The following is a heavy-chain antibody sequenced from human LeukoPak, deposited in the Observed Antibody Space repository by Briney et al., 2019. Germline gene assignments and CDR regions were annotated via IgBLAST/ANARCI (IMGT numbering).Heavy chain of an antibody. V-gene: IGHV4-4*07. CDR3: ARATSSYFYYMDV. CDR2: IDTSGNT. CDR1: GGSISSYY. D-gene: IGHD5-12*01. Sequence: HPSETLSLTCTVSGGSISSYYWSWIRQPAGKGLEWIGRIDTSGNTNYKPSLKSRVTISADTSKNQFSLNVSSVTAADTAVYYCARATSSYFYYMDVWGKGTTVTISS. J-gene: IGHJ6*03.